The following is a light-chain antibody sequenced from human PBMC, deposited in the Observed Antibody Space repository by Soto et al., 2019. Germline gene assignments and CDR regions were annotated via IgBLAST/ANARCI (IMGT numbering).Light chain of an antibody. V-gene: IGKV3-11*01. CDR1: QSVVTY. CDR3: QQRYSWPPIT. CDR2: DGS. J-gene: IGKJ5*01. Sequence: EIVLTQSPATLSLSPGERATLSCRASQSVVTYLAWFQQKPGQPPRLLIHDGSNRATGVPARFSGSGSGTDLALTISSLEPEDFAVYYCQQRYSWPPITFGQGTRLEIK.